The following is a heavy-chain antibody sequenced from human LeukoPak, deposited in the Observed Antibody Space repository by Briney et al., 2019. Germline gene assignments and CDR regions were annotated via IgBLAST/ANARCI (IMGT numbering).Heavy chain of an antibody. J-gene: IGHJ4*02. CDR3: ARSDLAAAPTLFGY. CDR1: GFTFSSYA. CDR2: ISYDGSNK. Sequence: GGSLRLSCAASGFTFSSYAMHWVRQAPGKGLEWVAVISYDGSNKYYADSVKGRFTISRDNSKNTLYLQMNSLRAEDTAVYYCARSDLAAAPTLFGYWGQGTLVTVSS. V-gene: IGHV3-30-3*01. D-gene: IGHD6-13*01.